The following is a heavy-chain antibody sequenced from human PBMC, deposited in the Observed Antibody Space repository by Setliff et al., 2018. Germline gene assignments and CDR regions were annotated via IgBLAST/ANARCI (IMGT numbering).Heavy chain of an antibody. CDR2: ISSSSTM. J-gene: IGHJ4*02. D-gene: IGHD2-2*01. Sequence: PGGSLRLSCAASGFTFSDHYMNWVRQAPGKGLEWVSSISSSSTMYYADSAKGRFTISRDNAKNSLYLQMNSLRAEDTAVYYCARAHSSTLSVHDYWGQGTLVTVSS. CDR3: ARAHSSTLSVHDY. V-gene: IGHV3-11*01. CDR1: GFTFSDHY.